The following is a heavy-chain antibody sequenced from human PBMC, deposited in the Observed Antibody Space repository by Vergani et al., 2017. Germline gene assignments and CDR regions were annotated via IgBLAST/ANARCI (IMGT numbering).Heavy chain of an antibody. Sequence: QVLLVQSGAEVKKPGASVRVSCKTSGYTFTNYYIHWVRQAPGQGLEWMGIINPSGGSTTYAQQFQGRLTMTRDTSTSTVYMDLSNLGSEDTAVYYCARPHGDILPPDPRRLDYWVQGTLVTVSS. CDR3: ARPHGDILPPDPRRLDY. J-gene: IGHJ4*02. V-gene: IGHV1-46*03. CDR1: GYTFTNYY. CDR2: INPSGGST.